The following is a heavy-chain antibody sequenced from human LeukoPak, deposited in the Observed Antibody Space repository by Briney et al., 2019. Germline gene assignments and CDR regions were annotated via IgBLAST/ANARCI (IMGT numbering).Heavy chain of an antibody. J-gene: IGHJ4*02. V-gene: IGHV4-39*01. D-gene: IGHD6-13*01. CDR1: GGSISSSDYY. CDR3: ARPRAGYSCSWYY. CDR2: IYYSGTT. Sequence: SETLSLTCTVSGGSISSSDYYWGWIRQPPGKGLEWIASIYYSGTTHYNPSHQSRVTMSVDTSKNQFSLKLSSVTAADTAVYYCARPRAGYSCSWYYWGQGTLVTVSS.